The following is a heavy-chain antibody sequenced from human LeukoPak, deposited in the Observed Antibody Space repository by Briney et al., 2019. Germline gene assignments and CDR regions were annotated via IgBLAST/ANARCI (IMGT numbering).Heavy chain of an antibody. CDR3: ARAVATTSYYFDS. CDR2: ISSSGSTI. J-gene: IGHJ4*02. CDR1: GIIFSDYY. D-gene: IGHD5-12*01. V-gene: IGHV3-11*04. Sequence: PGGSLRLSCAASGIIFSDYYMSWIRQAPGEGLEWVSYISSSGSTIYYADSVKGRFTISRDNAKNSLYLQMNSLRAEDTAVYYCARAVATTSYYFDSWGQGSLVTVSS.